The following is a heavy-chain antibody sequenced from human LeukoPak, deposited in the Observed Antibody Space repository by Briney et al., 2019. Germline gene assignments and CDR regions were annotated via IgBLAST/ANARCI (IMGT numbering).Heavy chain of an antibody. D-gene: IGHD1-1*01. V-gene: IGHV3-74*01. CDR1: GLTFSSSY. CDR2: VNSDGRNS. CDR3: ARGYGDD. Sequence: GGSLRLSCAASGLTFSSSYMHWVRQAPGKGLVWVSRVNSDGRNSGYADSVKGRFTISRDNAKNTLYLQMNSLRAEDTAVYYCARGYGDDWGQGTLVTVSS. J-gene: IGHJ4*02.